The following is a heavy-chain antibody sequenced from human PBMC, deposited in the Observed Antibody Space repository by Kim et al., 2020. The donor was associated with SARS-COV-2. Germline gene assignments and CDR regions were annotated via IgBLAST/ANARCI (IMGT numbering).Heavy chain of an antibody. Sequence: SETLSLTCTVSGGSISSSSYYWGWIRQPPGKGLEWIGSIYYSRSTYYNPSLKSRVTISVDTSKNQFSLKLSSVTAADTAVYYCARLGGTTVTGDYWGQGTLVTVSS. CDR1: GGSISSSSYY. CDR3: ARLGGTTVTGDY. V-gene: IGHV4-39*01. D-gene: IGHD4-17*01. CDR2: IYYSRST. J-gene: IGHJ4*02.